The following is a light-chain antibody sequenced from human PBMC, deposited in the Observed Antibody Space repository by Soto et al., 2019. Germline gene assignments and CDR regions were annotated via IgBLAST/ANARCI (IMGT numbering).Light chain of an antibody. J-gene: IGLJ1*01. V-gene: IGLV2-14*03. CDR2: HVT. CDR3: CSLTTSHTYV. Sequence: QSVLTQPDSVSGSPGQSITICCTGTSSDIGHYDYVSWYQQHPGKAPKLMIYHVTYRPSGVSNRYFGSKSGNSASLTISGLQADDEADYYCCSLTTSHTYVFGSGTKVTVL. CDR1: SSDIGHYDY.